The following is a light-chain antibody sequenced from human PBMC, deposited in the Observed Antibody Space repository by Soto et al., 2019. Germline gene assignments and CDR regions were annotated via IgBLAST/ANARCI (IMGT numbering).Light chain of an antibody. CDR1: QSISSW. J-gene: IGKJ1*01. V-gene: IGKV1-5*03. CDR3: QQYKSYPT. Sequence: DIQMTQSPSTLSASVGDRVIITCRDSQSISSWLAWYQQKAGKVPKVLIYKASTLESGVPSRFSGSESGTEFTLTISSLQPDDFATYYCQQYKSYPTFGQGTKVEIK. CDR2: KAS.